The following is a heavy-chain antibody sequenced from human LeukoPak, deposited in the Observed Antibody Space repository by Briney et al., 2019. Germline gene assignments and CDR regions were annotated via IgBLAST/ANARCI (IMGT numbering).Heavy chain of an antibody. CDR2: IYYSGST. CDR1: GGSISSSSYY. V-gene: IGHV4-39*07. Sequence: PSETLSLTCTVSGGSISSSSYYWGWIRQPPGKGLEWIGSIYYSGSTYYNPSLKSRVTISVDTSKNQFSLELSSVTAADTAVYYCAYYGDFSDYWGQGTLVTVSS. J-gene: IGHJ4*02. CDR3: AYYGDFSDY. D-gene: IGHD4-17*01.